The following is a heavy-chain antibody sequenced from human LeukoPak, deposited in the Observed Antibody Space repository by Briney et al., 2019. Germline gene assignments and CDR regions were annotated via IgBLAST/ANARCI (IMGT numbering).Heavy chain of an antibody. CDR1: GGSISSSSYY. V-gene: IGHV4-39*01. Sequence: PSETLSLTCTVSGGSISSSSYYWGWIRQPPGKGLEWIGSIYYSGGTYYNPSLKSRVTISVDTSKNQFSLKLSSVTAADTAVYYCARVRFLEWLMSRYYYYYMDVWGKGTTVTVSS. CDR2: IYYSGGT. J-gene: IGHJ6*03. D-gene: IGHD3-3*01. CDR3: ARVRFLEWLMSRYYYYYMDV.